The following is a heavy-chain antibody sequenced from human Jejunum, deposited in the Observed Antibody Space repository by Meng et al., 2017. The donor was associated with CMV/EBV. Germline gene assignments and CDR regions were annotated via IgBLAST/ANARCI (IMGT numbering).Heavy chain of an antibody. Sequence: TFRTYDMGWVRQAPGKGLEWVSCITTSGGTTYRADFVRGRFTISRDNAENSLFLQMTSLTAEDTGVYYCARGPRGIFGARNYFDYWGRGTLVTVSS. D-gene: IGHD3-3*01. J-gene: IGHJ4*02. CDR3: ARGPRGIFGARNYFDY. CDR1: TFRTYD. V-gene: IGHV3-48*03. CDR2: ITTSGGTT.